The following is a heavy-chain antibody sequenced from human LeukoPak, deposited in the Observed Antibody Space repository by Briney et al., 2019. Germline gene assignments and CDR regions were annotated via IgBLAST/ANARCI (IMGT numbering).Heavy chain of an antibody. V-gene: IGHV4-59*01. CDR1: GDSIDSYY. J-gene: IGHJ3*02. CDR3: ARVSNDYGGNGAFDI. CDR2: IYYSGGT. D-gene: IGHD4-23*01. Sequence: SETLSLTCTVSGDSIDSYYWSWIRQPPGKGLEWIGYIYYSGGTNYNPSLKSRVTISVDTSKNQFSLKLSSVTAADTAVYYCARVSNDYGGNGAFDIWGQGTMVTVSS.